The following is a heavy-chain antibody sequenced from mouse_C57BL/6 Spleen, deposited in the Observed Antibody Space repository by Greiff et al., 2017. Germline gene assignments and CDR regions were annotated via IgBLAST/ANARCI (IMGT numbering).Heavy chain of an antibody. CDR2: IDPNSGGT. V-gene: IGHV1-72*01. CDR3: ARSELGRGAMDY. D-gene: IGHD4-1*01. J-gene: IGHJ4*01. Sequence: QVQLQQSGAELVKPGASVKLSCKASGYTFTSYWMHWVKQRPGRGLEWIGRIDPNSGGTKYNEQFKSKATLTVAKPASTAYMQRSSLTSEDSAVYYCARSELGRGAMDYWGQGTSVTVSS. CDR1: GYTFTSYW.